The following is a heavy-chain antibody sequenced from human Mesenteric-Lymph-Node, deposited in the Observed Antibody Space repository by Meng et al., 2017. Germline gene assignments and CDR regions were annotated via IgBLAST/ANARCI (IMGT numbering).Heavy chain of an antibody. D-gene: IGHD3-9*01. Sequence: GGGVGPLARSLRLSWAAFGFTLSNYSLFWVPQSPGKGLEWVAVSLSDGKENYYEASVKRRFTISRDNSKNMMFLQMNSLRAEDTVVYYCVRGSIDWYFDQWGQGTLVTVSS. CDR3: VRGSIDWYFDQ. CDR1: GFTLSNYS. J-gene: IGHJ4*02. CDR2: SLSDGKEN. V-gene: IGHV3-30*06.